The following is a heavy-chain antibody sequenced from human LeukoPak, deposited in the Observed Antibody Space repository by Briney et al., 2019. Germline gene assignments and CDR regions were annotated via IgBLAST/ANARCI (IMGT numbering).Heavy chain of an antibody. Sequence: ASVKVSCKTSGYPFTTWEINWVRQAAGQGLEWMGWVHPNGGNTAYAQKFQGRVTMTRDTSIGTAYMELSGLTSDDTAVYFCARGPRNDPWGQGTLVTVSS. V-gene: IGHV1-8*01. CDR2: VHPNGGNT. CDR3: ARGPRNDP. D-gene: IGHD1-14*01. J-gene: IGHJ5*02. CDR1: GYPFTTWE.